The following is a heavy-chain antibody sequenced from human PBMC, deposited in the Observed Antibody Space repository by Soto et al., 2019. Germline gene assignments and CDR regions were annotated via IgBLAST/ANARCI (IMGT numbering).Heavy chain of an antibody. Sequence: GESLKISCRGSGFMFASYWICWVRHMPGKGLEWMGILFPGDSDTRYSPSFQGQVTISADKSISTVYLQWSSLKASDTAMYFCARPPRGGKAFDIWGQGTMVTVSS. CDR1: GFMFASYW. V-gene: IGHV5-51*01. CDR2: LFPGDSDT. CDR3: ARPPRGGKAFDI. J-gene: IGHJ3*02.